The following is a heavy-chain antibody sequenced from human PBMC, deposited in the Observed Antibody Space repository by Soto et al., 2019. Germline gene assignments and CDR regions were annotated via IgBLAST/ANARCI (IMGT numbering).Heavy chain of an antibody. Sequence: QVQLVESGGGVVQPGRSLRLSCAASGFTFSSYGMHWVRQAPGKGLEWVAVIWYDGSNKYYADSVKVRFTISRDNSKNTLYLQMNSLRAEDKAVYYCARDQGYCSSTSCYGIDYWGQGTLVTVSS. J-gene: IGHJ4*02. D-gene: IGHD2-2*01. V-gene: IGHV3-33*01. CDR2: IWYDGSNK. CDR1: GFTFSSYG. CDR3: ARDQGYCSSTSCYGIDY.